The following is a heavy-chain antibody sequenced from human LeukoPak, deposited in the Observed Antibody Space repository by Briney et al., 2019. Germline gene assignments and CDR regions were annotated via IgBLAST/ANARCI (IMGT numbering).Heavy chain of an antibody. CDR2: IYYSGST. V-gene: IGHV4-39*07. J-gene: IGHJ5*02. Sequence: PSETLSLTCTVSGGSISSSSYYRGWIRQSPGKGLEWIGSIYYSGSTNYNPSLKSRVTISVDTSKNQFSLKLSSVTAADTAVYYCRAVPPTGEAWGQGALVTVSS. D-gene: IGHD2-2*01. CDR1: GGSISSSSYY. CDR3: RAVPPTGEA.